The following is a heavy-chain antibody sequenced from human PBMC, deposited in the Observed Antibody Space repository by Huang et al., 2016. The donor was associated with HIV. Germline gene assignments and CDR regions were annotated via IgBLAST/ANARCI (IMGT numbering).Heavy chain of an antibody. V-gene: IGHV3-23*01. Sequence: VQLLESGGGLVQPGGSLRLSCAASGFTFSSFAMSWVRQAPGKGLEWVAASSASGGRTYLADAVKGRFTISRDNSNKTVYLQMNRLKDEDTAVYYCPRNGRSTYRYDWYFDFWGRGTLVTVSS. D-gene: IGHD3-16*02. CDR2: SSASGGRT. CDR1: GFTFSSFA. J-gene: IGHJ2*01. CDR3: PRNGRSTYRYDWYFDF.